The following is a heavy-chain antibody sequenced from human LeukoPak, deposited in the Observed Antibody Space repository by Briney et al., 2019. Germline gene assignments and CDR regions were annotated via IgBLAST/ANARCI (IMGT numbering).Heavy chain of an antibody. V-gene: IGHV4-34*01. CDR2: INHSGST. CDR1: GGSFSGYY. Sequence: SETLSHTCAVYGGSFSGYYWSWIRQPPGKGLEWIGEINHSGSTNYNPSLKSRVTISVDTSKNQFSLKLSSVTAADTAVYYCARGIVGATTSDAIDYWGQGTLVTVSS. J-gene: IGHJ4*02. CDR3: ARGIVGATTSDAIDY. D-gene: IGHD1-26*01.